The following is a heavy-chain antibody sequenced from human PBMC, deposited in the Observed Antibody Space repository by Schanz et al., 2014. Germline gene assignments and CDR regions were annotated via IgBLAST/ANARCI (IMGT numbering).Heavy chain of an antibody. CDR2: VSHDGFTK. J-gene: IGHJ3*02. V-gene: IGHV3-7*03. Sequence: VQLVESGGGVVQPGNSLRLSCAASGFTFSGYWMSWVRQAPGKGLEWVSIVSHDGFTKHYADSVKGRFTISRDNAKNSLYLEMTSLRGEDTAVYYCARENLNWEAFDIWGQGTVVTVSS. D-gene: IGHD7-27*01. CDR3: ARENLNWEAFDI. CDR1: GFTFSGYW.